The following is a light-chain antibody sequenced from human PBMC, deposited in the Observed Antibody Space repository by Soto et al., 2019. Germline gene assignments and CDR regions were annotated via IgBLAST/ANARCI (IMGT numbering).Light chain of an antibody. CDR2: EVT. Sequence: QSALTQPPSASGSPGQSVTISCTGTNSDVGGYNFVSWYQQHPGKAPKLMIYEVTKRPSGVPDRFSGSKSGNTASLTVSGLQAEDEADYYCSSYAGSNNFVFGTGTKPPS. J-gene: IGLJ1*01. V-gene: IGLV2-8*01. CDR1: NSDVGGYNF. CDR3: SSYAGSNNFV.